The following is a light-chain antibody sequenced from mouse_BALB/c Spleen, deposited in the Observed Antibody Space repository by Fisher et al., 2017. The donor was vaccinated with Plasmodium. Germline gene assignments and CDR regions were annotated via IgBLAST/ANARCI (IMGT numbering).Light chain of an antibody. V-gene: IGKV5-43*01. Sequence: DIVITQSPATLSVTPGDRVSLSCRASQSISHSLHWYQQESHESPRLLIKYASQSISGIPSRFSGSGSGTDFTLSINSVETEDFGMYFCQHSNSWPLTFGAGTKLELK. CDR1: QSISHS. J-gene: IGKJ5*01. CDR2: YAS. CDR3: QHSNSWPLT.